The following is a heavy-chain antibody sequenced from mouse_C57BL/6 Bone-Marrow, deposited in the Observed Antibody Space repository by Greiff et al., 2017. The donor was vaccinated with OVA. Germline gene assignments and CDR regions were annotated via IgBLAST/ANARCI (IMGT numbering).Heavy chain of an antibody. V-gene: IGHV5-4*01. CDR2: ISDGGSYT. J-gene: IGHJ4*01. Sequence: EVQGVESGGGLVKPGGSLKLSCAASGFTFSSYAMSWVRQTPEKRLEWVATISDGGSYTYYPDNVKGRFTISRDNAKNNLYLQMSHLKSEDTAMYYCARGGSPDYWGQGTSVTVSS. CDR1: GFTFSSYA. CDR3: ARGGSPDY.